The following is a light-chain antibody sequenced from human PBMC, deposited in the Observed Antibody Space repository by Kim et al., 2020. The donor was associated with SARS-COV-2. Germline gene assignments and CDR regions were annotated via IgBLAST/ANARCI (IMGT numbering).Light chain of an antibody. J-gene: IGLJ1*01. V-gene: IGLV2-8*01. CDR2: EVN. CDR1: SSDIGAYYF. Sequence: GQSVTISCAGTSSDIGAYYFVSWYQHLPSTAPKLMIYEVNKPPSGVPDRFSGSKSRSTTSLTISGLQSEDEGDYYCSSYAGGNTGVFGTGTKVTVL. CDR3: SSYAGGNTGV.